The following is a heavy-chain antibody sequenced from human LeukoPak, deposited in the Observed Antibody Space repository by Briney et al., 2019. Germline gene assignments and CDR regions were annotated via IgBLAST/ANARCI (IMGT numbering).Heavy chain of an antibody. CDR3: ARAFGGYDSQSFYYYMDV. CDR2: ISSSSSYI. Sequence: GGSLRLSCAASGFTFSSYSMNWVRQAPGKVLEWVSSISSSSSYIYYADSVKGRFTISRDNAKNSLYLQMNSLRAEDTAVYYCARAFGGYDSQSFYYYMDVWGKGTTVTVS. D-gene: IGHD3-16*01. V-gene: IGHV3-21*01. CDR1: GFTFSSYS. J-gene: IGHJ6*03.